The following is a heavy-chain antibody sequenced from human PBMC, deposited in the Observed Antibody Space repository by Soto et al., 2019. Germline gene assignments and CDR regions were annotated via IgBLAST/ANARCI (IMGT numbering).Heavy chain of an antibody. CDR3: ARDLGGWPDY. Sequence: SVKVSCKACGYSYTSYGISWVRQAPGQGLEWMGWTNAGNGNTKYSQKFQGRVTITRDTSASTAYMELSSLRSEDTAVYYCARDLGGWPDYWGQGTLVTVSS. CDR2: TNAGNGNT. CDR1: GYSYTSYG. V-gene: IGHV1-3*01. J-gene: IGHJ4*02. D-gene: IGHD2-15*01.